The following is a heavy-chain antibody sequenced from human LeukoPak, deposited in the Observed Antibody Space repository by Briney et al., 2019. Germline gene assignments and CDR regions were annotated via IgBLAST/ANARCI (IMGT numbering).Heavy chain of an antibody. Sequence: PGGSLRLSCAASGFTFSSYSMNWVRQAPGKGLEWVSYISSSSSTIYYADSVKGRFTISRDNAKNTLYLQMNSLRAEDTAVYYCARGSYYLDCWGQGILVTVSS. V-gene: IGHV3-48*01. CDR3: ARGSYYLDC. CDR1: GFTFSSYS. CDR2: ISSSSSTI. J-gene: IGHJ4*02.